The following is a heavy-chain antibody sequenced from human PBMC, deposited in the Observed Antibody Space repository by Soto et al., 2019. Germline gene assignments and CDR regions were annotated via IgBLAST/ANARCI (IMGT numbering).Heavy chain of an antibody. D-gene: IGHD1-1*01. CDR3: ARDTTPSL. V-gene: IGHV4-59*01. CDR1: GASISSYY. CDR2: VYYSGST. Sequence: QVQLQESGPGLVKPSETLSLTCTVSGASISSYYWSWIRQPPGKGLEWIGYVYYSGSTNYNPSLKSRFTILVDTSKNQFSLKLSSVTAADTAMYYCARDTTPSLWGQGTLVTVSS. J-gene: IGHJ4*02.